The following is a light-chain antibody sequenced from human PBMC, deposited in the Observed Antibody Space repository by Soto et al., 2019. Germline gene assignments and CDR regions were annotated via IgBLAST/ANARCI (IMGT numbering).Light chain of an antibody. J-gene: IGKJ1*01. CDR2: GAS. CDR1: QSVSSN. CDR3: QQYNNWPRT. V-gene: IGKV3-15*01. Sequence: EIVMTQSPATLSVSPGERATLSCRASQSVSSNLAWYQQKPGQAPRILIYGASTRATGIPARFSGSGSGTEFTLTISSLRSEDFAVYYCQQYNNWPRTFGQGTKVDIK.